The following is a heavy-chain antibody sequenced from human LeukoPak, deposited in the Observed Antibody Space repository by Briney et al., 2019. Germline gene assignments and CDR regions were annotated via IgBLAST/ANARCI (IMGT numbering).Heavy chain of an antibody. CDR2: IYYSGST. D-gene: IGHD6-13*01. J-gene: IGHJ4*02. CDR3: ASTEQQLSY. CDR1: GGSISSSSYY. V-gene: IGHV4-39*01. Sequence: PSETLSLTCTVSGGSISSSSYYWGWIRQPPGKGLEWIGSIYYSGSTYYNPSLKSRLTISVDTSKNQFSLKLSSVTAADTAVYYCASTEQQLSYWGQGTLVTVSS.